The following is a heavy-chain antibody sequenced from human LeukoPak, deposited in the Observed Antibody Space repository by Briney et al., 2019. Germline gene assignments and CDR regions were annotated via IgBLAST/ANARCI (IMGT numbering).Heavy chain of an antibody. CDR1: GFTFSSYW. CDR2: IKQDGSEK. Sequence: GGSLRLSCAASGFTFSSYWMSWVRQAPGKGLEWVANIKQDGSEKYYVDSVEGRFTISRDNAKNSLYLQMNSLRAEDTAVYYCARPYYDFWSGYYMDVWGKGTTVTVSS. V-gene: IGHV3-7*01. CDR3: ARPYYDFWSGYYMDV. J-gene: IGHJ6*03. D-gene: IGHD3-3*01.